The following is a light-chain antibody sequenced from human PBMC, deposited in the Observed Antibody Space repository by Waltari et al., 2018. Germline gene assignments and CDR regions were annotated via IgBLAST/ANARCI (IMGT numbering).Light chain of an antibody. CDR1: QSISNY. CDR2: AAS. J-gene: IGKJ4*01. V-gene: IGKV1-39*01. Sequence: DIQMTQSPSSLSASVGDRVTITCRASQSISNYLSWYQKRPGKATKFLIYAASSLKSGVPSRFSGSGSGTDFTLTISSLQSEDFATYYCQQSYSALALTFGGGTKVEVK. CDR3: QQSYSALALT.